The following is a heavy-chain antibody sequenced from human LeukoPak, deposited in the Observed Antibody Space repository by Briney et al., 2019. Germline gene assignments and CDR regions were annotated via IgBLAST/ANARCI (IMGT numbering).Heavy chain of an antibody. J-gene: IGHJ6*03. D-gene: IGHD1-1*01. CDR3: AKKTEATPYQFYMDV. V-gene: IGHV3-23*01. CDR2: IRGSDDST. Sequence: GGSLRLSCTVSGFIFSDFSMSWVRQAPGKGLEWVSSIRGSDDSTYYADSVKGRFTISRDNSKNTLFLQMNSLRAEDTALYYCAKKTEATPYQFYMDVWGKGTTVTISS. CDR1: GFIFSDFS.